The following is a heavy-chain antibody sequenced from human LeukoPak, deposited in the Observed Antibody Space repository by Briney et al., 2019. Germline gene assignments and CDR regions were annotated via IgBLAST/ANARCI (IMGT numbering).Heavy chain of an antibody. CDR1: GFTFSSFS. J-gene: IGHJ3*02. V-gene: IGHV3-48*04. D-gene: IGHD3-22*01. CDR3: ARGGSSGYDYNAFDM. CDR2: ISGSSSTI. Sequence: PGGSLRLSCAASGFTFSSFSMNWVRQAPGKGLEWVSYISGSSSTIYYADSVKGRFTISRDNAKNSLYLQMNSLRAEDTAVYYCARGGSSGYDYNAFDMWGQGTVVTVSS.